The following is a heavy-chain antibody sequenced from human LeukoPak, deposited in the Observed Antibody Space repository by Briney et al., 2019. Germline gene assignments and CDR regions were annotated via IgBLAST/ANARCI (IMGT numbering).Heavy chain of an antibody. CDR2: IIPIFGTA. J-gene: IGHJ4*02. CDR3: ARGTMIVSSTFDY. Sequence: SVKVSCTASGGTFSSYAISWVRQAPGQGLEWMGGIIPIFGTANYAQKFQGRVTITADESTSTAYMELSSLRSEDTAVYYCARGTMIVSSTFDYWGQGTLVTVSS. D-gene: IGHD3-22*01. V-gene: IGHV1-69*13. CDR1: GGTFSSYA.